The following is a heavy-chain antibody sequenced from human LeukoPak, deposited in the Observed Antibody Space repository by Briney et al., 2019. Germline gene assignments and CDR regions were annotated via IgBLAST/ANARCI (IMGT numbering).Heavy chain of an antibody. Sequence: GGSLSLSCAASGFTFSSYAMSWLPHAPGKGREWVSAISGSGGSTYYAASVKGRFTISRDNSKNTLYLQMNSLRAEDTAVYYCATGFYSSSWYEGYWGRGTLVTVSS. J-gene: IGHJ4*02. V-gene: IGHV3-23*01. D-gene: IGHD6-13*01. CDR2: ISGSGGST. CDR3: ATGFYSSSWYEGY. CDR1: GFTFSSYA.